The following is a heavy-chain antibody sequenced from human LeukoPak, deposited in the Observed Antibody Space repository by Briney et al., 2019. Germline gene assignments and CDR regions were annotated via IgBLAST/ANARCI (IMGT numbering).Heavy chain of an antibody. V-gene: IGHV3-30-3*01. D-gene: IGHD1-7*01. CDR1: GFPFSSYW. J-gene: IGHJ4*02. Sequence: GGSLRLSCAASGFPFSSYWMHWVRQAPGKGLEWVAVVSKDGSDKYYPGSVRGRFTISRDNSKNTIYLQMDSLRAEDTAIYYCARDYWWNYDYWGQGTLVTVSS. CDR3: ARDYWWNYDY. CDR2: VSKDGSDK.